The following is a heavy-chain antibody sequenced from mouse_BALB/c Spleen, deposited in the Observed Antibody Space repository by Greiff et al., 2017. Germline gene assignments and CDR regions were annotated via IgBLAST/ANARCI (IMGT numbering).Heavy chain of an antibody. CDR1: GYSITSDYA. Sequence: DVKLQESGPGLVKPSQSLSLTCTVTGYSITSDYAWNWIRQFPGNKLEWMGYISYSGSTSYNPSLKSRISITRDTSKNQFFLQLNSVTTEDTATYYCARILRYPYYFDYWGQGTTLTVSS. V-gene: IGHV3-2*02. CDR3: ARILRYPYYFDY. D-gene: IGHD1-1*01. J-gene: IGHJ2*01. CDR2: ISYSGST.